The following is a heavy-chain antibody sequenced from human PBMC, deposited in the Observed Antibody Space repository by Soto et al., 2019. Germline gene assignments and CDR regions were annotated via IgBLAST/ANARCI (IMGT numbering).Heavy chain of an antibody. Sequence: SETLSLTCTVSGGSISSYYWSWIRQPPGKGLEWIGYIYYSGSTNYNPSLKSRVTISVDTSKNQFSLKLSSVTAADTAVYYCARLDDYIFPHWGQGTLVTVSS. V-gene: IGHV4-59*01. D-gene: IGHD4-4*01. J-gene: IGHJ1*01. CDR1: GGSISSYY. CDR2: IYYSGST. CDR3: ARLDDYIFPH.